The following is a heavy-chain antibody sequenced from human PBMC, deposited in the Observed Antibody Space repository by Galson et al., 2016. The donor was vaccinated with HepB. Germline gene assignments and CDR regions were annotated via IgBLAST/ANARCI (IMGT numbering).Heavy chain of an antibody. J-gene: IGHJ4*02. D-gene: IGHD3-10*01. Sequence: TLSLTCSVSGGSLQTLDFYWTWIRLLPGRGLQWIGSAFYTGTTSYNPSLRDQVTISVETSRRQFSLRLRSVTVADTAIYFCARVPAYGEFLYYVGSWGQGAPVTVAS. V-gene: IGHV4-31*01. CDR1: GGSLQTLDFY. CDR3: ARVPAYGEFLYYVGS. CDR2: AFYTGTT.